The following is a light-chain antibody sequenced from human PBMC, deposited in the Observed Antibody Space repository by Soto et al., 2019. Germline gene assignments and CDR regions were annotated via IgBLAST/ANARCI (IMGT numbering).Light chain of an antibody. CDR2: ANS. CDR3: QSYDSHVV. Sequence: QSVLTQPPSVSGAPGQRVAISCTGSGSNIGAGYDVHWYQQIPRTAPKLLIYANSNRPSGVPDRFSGSKSGTSASLAITGLQAEDEGDYYCQSYDSHVVFGGGTKVTVL. J-gene: IGLJ2*01. CDR1: GSNIGAGYD. V-gene: IGLV1-40*01.